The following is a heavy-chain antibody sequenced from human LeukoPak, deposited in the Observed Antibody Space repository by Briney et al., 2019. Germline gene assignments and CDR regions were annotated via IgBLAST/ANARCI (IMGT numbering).Heavy chain of an antibody. CDR2: ISGSGGST. CDR1: GFTFSSYA. J-gene: IGHJ4*02. Sequence: PGGSLRLSCAASGFTFSSYAMSWVRQAPGKGLEWVSAISGSGGSTYYADSVKGRFTISRDNSKNTLYLQMNSLRAEDTAVYYCAKALYYYGSGSYPGRYWGQGTLVTVSS. CDR3: AKALYYYGSGSYPGRY. V-gene: IGHV3-23*01. D-gene: IGHD3-10*01.